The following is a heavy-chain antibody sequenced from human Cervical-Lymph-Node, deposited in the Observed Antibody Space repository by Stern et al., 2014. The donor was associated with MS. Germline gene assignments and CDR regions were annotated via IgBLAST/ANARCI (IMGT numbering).Heavy chain of an antibody. CDR3: ASAYRAS. CDR1: GFNFRTDW. CDR2: INGDGTVS. Sequence: EVQLVESGGGIVQPGGSLMISCVASGFNFRTDWMHWVRQGQGKGLEWVSRINGDGTVSTYADSVRGRFTISRNNANNTMSLQLNNLRVEDTAIYYCASAYRASWGQGTLVTVST. V-gene: IGHV3-74*02. J-gene: IGHJ4*02. D-gene: IGHD1-1*01.